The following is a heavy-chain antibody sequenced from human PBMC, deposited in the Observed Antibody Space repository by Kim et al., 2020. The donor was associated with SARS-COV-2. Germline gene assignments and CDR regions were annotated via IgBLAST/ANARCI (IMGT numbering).Heavy chain of an antibody. D-gene: IGHD2-15*01. CDR2: ISAYNGNT. J-gene: IGHJ6*04. Sequence: ASVKVSCKASGYTFSSYGISWVRQAPGQGLEWMGGISAYNGNTNYAQKLQGRVTMTTDTSTTTAYMELRSLRSDDTAVYYCARGGDCSVGSCPLWFSSYFSGLDVWGEVTPVTVSS. CDR3: ARGGDCSVGSCPLWFSSYFSGLDV. V-gene: IGHV1-18*04. CDR1: GYTFSSYG.